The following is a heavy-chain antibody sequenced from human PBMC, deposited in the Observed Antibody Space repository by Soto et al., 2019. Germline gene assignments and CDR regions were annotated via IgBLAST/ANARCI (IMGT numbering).Heavy chain of an antibody. CDR1: GYDFSDYV. CDR3: ARGASSGYSYFYYMDL. CDR2: VDPDNVHT. D-gene: IGHD2-2*01. J-gene: IGHJ6*03. Sequence: ASVKVSCRASGYDFSDYVVTWVRQAPGQGLEWVGRVDPDNVHTKLAQRFQDRVTMSTDTATRAAFMELRNLRSDDTAVYYCARGASSGYSYFYYMDLWGKGTTVTVSS. V-gene: IGHV1-18*01.